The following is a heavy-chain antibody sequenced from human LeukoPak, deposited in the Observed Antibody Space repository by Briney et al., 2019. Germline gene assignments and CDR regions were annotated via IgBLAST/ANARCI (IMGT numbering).Heavy chain of an antibody. Sequence: PGRALRLSCAASGFTFSSYGIHWVRQAPGKGLEWVAVISHDGGNEYYADSVKGRFTISRDNAENSLYLQMNSLRAEDTALYYCARDLRVVITGSFDSWGQGTLVTVSS. CDR1: GFTFSSYG. CDR3: ARDLRVVITGSFDS. D-gene: IGHD3-22*01. J-gene: IGHJ4*02. CDR2: ISHDGGNE. V-gene: IGHV3-30*03.